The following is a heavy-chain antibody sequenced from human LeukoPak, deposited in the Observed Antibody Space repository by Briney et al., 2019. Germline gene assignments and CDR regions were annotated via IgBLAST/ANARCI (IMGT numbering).Heavy chain of an antibody. J-gene: IGHJ4*02. V-gene: IGHV1-2*02. CDR2: INPNSGGT. D-gene: IGHD6-19*01. CDR1: GYTFTGYY. CDR3: ARDQATEGSGWYGIPDY. Sequence: ASVKVSCKASGYTFTGYYMHWVRQAPGQGLEWMGWINPNSGGTNYAQKFQDRVTMTRDTSISTAYMELSRLRSDDTAVYYCARDQATEGSGWYGIPDYWGQGTLVTVSS.